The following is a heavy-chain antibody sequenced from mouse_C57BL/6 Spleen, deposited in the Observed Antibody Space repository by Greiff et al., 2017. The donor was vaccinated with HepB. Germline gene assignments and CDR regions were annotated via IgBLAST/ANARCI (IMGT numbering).Heavy chain of an antibody. J-gene: IGHJ4*01. V-gene: IGHV1-69*01. Sequence: VQLQQPGAELVMPGASVKLSCKASGYTFTSYWMHWVKQRPGQGLEWIGEIDPSDSYTNYNQKFKGKSTLTVDKASSTAYMQLSSLTSEDSAVYYCAAGGGYYAMDYWGQGTSVTVSS. CDR1: GYTFTSYW. CDR3: AAGGGYYAMDY. CDR2: IDPSDSYT. D-gene: IGHD6-1*01.